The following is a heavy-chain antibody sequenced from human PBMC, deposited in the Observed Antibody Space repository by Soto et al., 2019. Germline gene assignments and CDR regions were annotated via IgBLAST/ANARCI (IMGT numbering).Heavy chain of an antibody. Sequence: GGSLRLSCAASGFPFSSYGMHWVRQAPGKGLDWVGVIWYDGSNKDYAESVKGRFTISRDNSKNMLYLQMSSLRADDTAVYYCASSINWGQGTLVTVS. CDR3: ASSIN. CDR2: IWYDGSNK. CDR1: GFPFSSYG. J-gene: IGHJ4*02. V-gene: IGHV3-33*03.